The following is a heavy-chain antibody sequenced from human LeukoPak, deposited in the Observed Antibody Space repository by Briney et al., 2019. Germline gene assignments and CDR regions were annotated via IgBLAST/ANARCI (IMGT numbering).Heavy chain of an antibody. V-gene: IGHV1-2*02. D-gene: IGHD3-22*01. Sequence: ASVKVSCKASGYTFTGYYMHWVRQAPGQGLEWMGWINPNSGGTNYAQKFRGRVTMTRDTSISTAYMELSRLRSDDTAVYYCARGEPTPYYYDSSGYYDYWGQGTLVTVSS. CDR3: ARGEPTPYYYDSSGYYDY. CDR2: INPNSGGT. CDR1: GYTFTGYY. J-gene: IGHJ4*02.